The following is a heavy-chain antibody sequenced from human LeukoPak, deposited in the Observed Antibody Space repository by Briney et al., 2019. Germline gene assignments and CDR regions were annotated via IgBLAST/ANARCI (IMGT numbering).Heavy chain of an antibody. Sequence: PGGSLRLSCAASGFTFNNYAMNWVRQAPGKGLEWVSSISGGGETTYYADSAKGRFTISRDNSQNTLYLQMNSLRAEDTAVYYCARVPQWLDAFDIWGQGTMVTVSS. D-gene: IGHD5-24*01. V-gene: IGHV3-23*01. CDR2: ISGGGETT. CDR3: ARVPQWLDAFDI. CDR1: GFTFNNYA. J-gene: IGHJ3*02.